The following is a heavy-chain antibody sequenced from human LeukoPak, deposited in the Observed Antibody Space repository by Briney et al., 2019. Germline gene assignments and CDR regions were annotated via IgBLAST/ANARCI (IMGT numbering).Heavy chain of an antibody. CDR2: IYHSGST. J-gene: IGHJ6*03. V-gene: IGHV4-39*07. Sequence: SETLSLTCTVSGGSISSSSYYWGWIRQPPGKGLEWIGEIYHSGSTNYNPSLKSRVTISVDKSKNQFSLKLSSVTAADTAVYYCATGTTLYYYYMDVWGKGTTVTVSS. CDR3: ATGTTLYYYYMDV. D-gene: IGHD1-7*01. CDR1: GGSISSSSYY.